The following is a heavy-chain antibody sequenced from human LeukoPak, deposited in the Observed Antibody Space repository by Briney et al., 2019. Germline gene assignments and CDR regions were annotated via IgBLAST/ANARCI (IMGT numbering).Heavy chain of an antibody. D-gene: IGHD5-24*01. CDR2: IYYSGST. Sequence: SETLSLTCTVSGGSISSSSYSWGWIRQPPGKGLEWIGSIYYSGSTYYNPSLKSRITISVDTSKNQFSLKLSSVTAADTAVYYCARQVGWLQYTVWFDYWGQGTLVTVSS. CDR1: GGSISSSSYS. J-gene: IGHJ4*02. V-gene: IGHV4-39*01. CDR3: ARQVGWLQYTVWFDY.